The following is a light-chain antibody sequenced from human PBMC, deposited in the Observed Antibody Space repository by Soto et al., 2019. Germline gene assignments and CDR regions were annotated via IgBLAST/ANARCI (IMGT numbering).Light chain of an antibody. J-gene: IGKJ2*01. CDR3: QQYYSYPPYT. CDR2: AAS. V-gene: IGKV1-8*01. Sequence: AIRMTQSPSSLSASTGDRVTITCRASQGISSYLAWYQQKPGKAPKLLIYAASTLQSGVPSRFSGSGSGTDFTLTISCLQSEDFATYYWQQYYSYPPYTFGQGTKMEIK. CDR1: QGISSY.